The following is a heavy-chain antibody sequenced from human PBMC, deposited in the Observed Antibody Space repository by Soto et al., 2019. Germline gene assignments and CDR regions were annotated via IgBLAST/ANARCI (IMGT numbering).Heavy chain of an antibody. D-gene: IGHD3-22*01. J-gene: IGHJ4*02. CDR2: IWYDGNSK. CDR3: ARENYYDTSGLDY. CDR1: GFTLTSYG. Sequence: SLRLSCAASGFTLTSYGMHWVRQAPGKGLEWVAGIWYDGNSKYYEDSVKGRFTISRDNSKNTLYLEMNSLRGDDTAVYYCARENYYDTSGLDYWGQGTLVTVSS. V-gene: IGHV3-33*01.